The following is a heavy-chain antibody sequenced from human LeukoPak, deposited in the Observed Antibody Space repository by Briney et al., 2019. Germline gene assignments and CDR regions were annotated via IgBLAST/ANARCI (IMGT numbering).Heavy chain of an antibody. CDR2: IYYSGST. Sequence: SETLSLTCTVSGGSISSSSYYWDWIRQPPGKGLEWIGTIYYSGSTNYNPSLKSRVTISVDTSKNQFSLKVGSVTAADTAVYYCARQGYYGSGYIDYWGRGTLVTVSS. J-gene: IGHJ4*02. CDR1: GGSISSSSYY. CDR3: ARQGYYGSGYIDY. D-gene: IGHD3-10*01. V-gene: IGHV4-39*01.